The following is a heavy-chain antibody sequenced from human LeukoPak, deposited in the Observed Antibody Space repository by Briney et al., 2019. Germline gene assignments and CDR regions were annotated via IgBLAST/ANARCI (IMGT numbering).Heavy chain of an antibody. CDR3: AREGPIRDGYNDYYYYYGMDV. CDR2: IYSGGST. D-gene: IGHD5-24*01. CDR1: GFIFTNYF. J-gene: IGHJ6*02. Sequence: GGSLRLSCAASGFIFTNYFMSWVRQAPGKGLEWVSVIYSGGSTYYADSVKGRFTISRDNSKNTLYLQMNSLRAEDTAVYYCAREGPIRDGYNDYYYYYGMDVWGQGTTVTVSS. V-gene: IGHV3-53*01.